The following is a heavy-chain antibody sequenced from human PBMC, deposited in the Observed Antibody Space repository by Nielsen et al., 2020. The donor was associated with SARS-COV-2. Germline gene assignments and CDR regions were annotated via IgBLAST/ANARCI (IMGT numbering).Heavy chain of an antibody. J-gene: IGHJ4*02. CDR1: GGSISSYY. V-gene: IGHV4-59*01. D-gene: IGHD3-10*01. CDR2: IYNTGNT. Sequence: SETLSLTCTVSGGSISSYYWSWIRQSPGKGLEWIGYIYNTGNTNYNPSLKSRISISVDTSKNQLSLRLRSVTAADTAVYFCARGSFGNTYFAYWGQGTLVTVSS. CDR3: ARGSFGNTYFAY.